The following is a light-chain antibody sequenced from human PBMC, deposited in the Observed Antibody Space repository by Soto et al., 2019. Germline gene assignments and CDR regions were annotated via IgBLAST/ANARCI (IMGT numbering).Light chain of an antibody. Sequence: IQMTQSPSSLSASVGDRVTITCRASQGIRNDLGWYQQKPGKAPKLLIYAASSLESGVPSRFSGSGSGTEFTLTIDSLQPDDFATYYCQEFKNFWTFGQGTKVDIK. J-gene: IGKJ1*01. CDR3: QEFKNFWT. CDR1: QGIRND. V-gene: IGKV1-17*01. CDR2: AAS.